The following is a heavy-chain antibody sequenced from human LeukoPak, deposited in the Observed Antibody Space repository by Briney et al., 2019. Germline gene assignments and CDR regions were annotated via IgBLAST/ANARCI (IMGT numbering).Heavy chain of an antibody. CDR1: GYTFTGYY. CDR2: INPNSGGT. V-gene: IGHV1-2*02. J-gene: IGHJ4*02. D-gene: IGHD3-16*01. Sequence: ASVKVSCKASGYTFTGYYMHWVRQAPGQGLEWMGWINPNSGGTNYAQKFQGRVTMTRDTSISTAYMELSRLRSDDTAVYYCARDPAGKGGDYSSYWGQGTLVTVSS. CDR3: ARDPAGKGGDYSSY.